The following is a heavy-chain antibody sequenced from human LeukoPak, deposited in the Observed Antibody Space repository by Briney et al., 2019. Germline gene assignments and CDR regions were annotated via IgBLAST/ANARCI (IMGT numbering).Heavy chain of an antibody. CDR2: IYHSGST. J-gene: IGHJ4*02. D-gene: IGHD3-10*01. V-gene: IGHV4-38-2*02. Sequence: SETLSLTCTVSGYSISSGYYWGWIRQPPGKGLEWIGSIYHSGSTYYNPSLKSRVSISVDTSKNQFSLKLSSVTAADTAVYYCARSLFRSTMVRGGDYWGQGTLVTVSS. CDR3: ARSLFRSTMVRGGDY. CDR1: GYSISSGYY.